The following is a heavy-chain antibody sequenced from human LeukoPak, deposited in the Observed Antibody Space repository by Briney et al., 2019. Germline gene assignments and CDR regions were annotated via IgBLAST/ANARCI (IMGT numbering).Heavy chain of an antibody. CDR3: AREPPVVGVAATEYWFDP. J-gene: IGHJ5*02. CDR1: GFTFSSYS. D-gene: IGHD2-15*01. Sequence: GGSLRLSCAASGFTFSSYSINWVRQAPGKGLEWVSSISSSSSYIYYADSVKGRFTISRDNAKNSLYLQMNSLRAEDTAVYYCAREPPVVGVAATEYWFDPWGQGTLVTVSS. V-gene: IGHV3-21*01. CDR2: ISSSSSYI.